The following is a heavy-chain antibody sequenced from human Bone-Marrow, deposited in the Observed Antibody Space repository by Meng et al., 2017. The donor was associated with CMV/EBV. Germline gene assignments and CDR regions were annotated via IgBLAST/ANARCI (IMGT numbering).Heavy chain of an antibody. Sequence: SLKISCAASGFRFDDHAMHWVRQAPGKGLQWVSGISWNHGNIGYADSVKGRFTISRDNAKRLLFLEMNRLRPEDTAVYYCAKDKIEDSGVGYRYYYYGMDVWGQGTTVTVSS. CDR1: GFRFDDHA. CDR2: ISWNHGNI. J-gene: IGHJ6*02. D-gene: IGHD2-21*02. CDR3: AKDKIEDSGVGYRYYYYGMDV. V-gene: IGHV3-9*01.